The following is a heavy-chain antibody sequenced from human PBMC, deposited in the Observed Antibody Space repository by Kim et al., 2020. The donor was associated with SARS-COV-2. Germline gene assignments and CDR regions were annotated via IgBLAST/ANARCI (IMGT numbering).Heavy chain of an antibody. D-gene: IGHD3-10*01. J-gene: IGHJ3*02. Sequence: GGSLRLSCAASGFTFSDYYMSWIRQAPGKGLEWVSYISSSSSYTNYADSVKGRFTISRDNAKNSLYLQMNSLRAEDTAVYYCARDVVRGVIGDAFDIWGQGTIVTVSS. CDR2: ISSSSSYT. V-gene: IGHV3-11*06. CDR1: GFTFSDYY. CDR3: ARDVVRGVIGDAFDI.